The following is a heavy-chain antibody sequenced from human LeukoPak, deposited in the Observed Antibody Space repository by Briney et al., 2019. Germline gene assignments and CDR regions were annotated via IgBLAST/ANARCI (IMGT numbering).Heavy chain of an antibody. CDR2: ICYSGST. CDR1: GGSISSYY. Sequence: PSETLSLTCTVSGGSISSYYWSWIRQPPGKGLEWIGYICYSGSTNYNPSLKSRVTISVDTSKNQFSLKLSSVTAADTAVYYCARSLNYGSGSYYDAFDIWGQGTMVTVSS. CDR3: ARSLNYGSGSYYDAFDI. J-gene: IGHJ3*02. D-gene: IGHD3-10*01. V-gene: IGHV4-59*01.